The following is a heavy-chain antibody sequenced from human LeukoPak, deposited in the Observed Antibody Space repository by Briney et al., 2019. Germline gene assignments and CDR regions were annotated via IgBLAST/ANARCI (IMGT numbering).Heavy chain of an antibody. V-gene: IGHV5-51*01. CDR1: GYSFTSYW. CDR2: IYPGDSDT. CDR3: ARAYLDYDSSGYYRDFDY. Sequence: GESLKISCKGSGYSFTSYWIGWVRQMPGKGLEWMGIIYPGDSDTRYSPSFQGQVTISADKSISTAYLQWSSLKASDTAMYYCARAYLDYDSSGYYRDFDYWGQGTLVTVSS. J-gene: IGHJ4*02. D-gene: IGHD3-22*01.